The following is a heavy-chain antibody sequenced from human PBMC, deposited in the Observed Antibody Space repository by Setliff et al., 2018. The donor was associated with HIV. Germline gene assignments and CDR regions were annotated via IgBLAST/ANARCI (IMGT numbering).Heavy chain of an antibody. CDR3: AREGYGDKRERYFYYMDV. V-gene: IGHV4-31*03. CDR1: GGSISSGDYY. Sequence: SETLSLTCNVSGGSISSGDYYWSWIRQYPGKGLEWIGYIYYSGSTFYNPSLKSRVTISVDTSKKQFSLKLSSVTAADTAVYYCAREGYGDKRERYFYYMDVWGKGTTVTVSS. D-gene: IGHD4-17*01. J-gene: IGHJ6*03. CDR2: IYYSGST.